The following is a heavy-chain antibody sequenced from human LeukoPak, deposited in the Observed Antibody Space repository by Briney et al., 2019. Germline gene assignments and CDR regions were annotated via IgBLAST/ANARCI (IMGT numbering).Heavy chain of an antibody. D-gene: IGHD3-22*01. Sequence: SVKVSCKASGGTFSSYSITWLRQAPGQGLESRGRIIPIFGIANYAQKFQGRVTIIADKSTSTAYMELSSLRSEDTAVYYCARGSGHDSSGYLVDYWGQGTLVTVSS. V-gene: IGHV1-69*02. CDR2: IIPIFGIA. CDR3: ARGSGHDSSGYLVDY. CDR1: GGTFSSYS. J-gene: IGHJ4*02.